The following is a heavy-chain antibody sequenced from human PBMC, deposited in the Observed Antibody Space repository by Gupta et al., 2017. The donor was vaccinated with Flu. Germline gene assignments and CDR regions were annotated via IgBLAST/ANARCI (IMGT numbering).Heavy chain of an antibody. Sequence: GGTWVRQAPGQGREWMGYISAYNGNTNEAQKFQGKVILNTDTSTSPAYMELRSLKSDDTALYFCARGGPYCSGGSCYSLDYWGQGTLVIVS. V-gene: IGHV1-18*01. D-gene: IGHD2-15*01. J-gene: IGHJ4*02. CDR2: ISAYNGNT. CDR1: G. CDR3: ARGGPYCSGGSCYSLDY.